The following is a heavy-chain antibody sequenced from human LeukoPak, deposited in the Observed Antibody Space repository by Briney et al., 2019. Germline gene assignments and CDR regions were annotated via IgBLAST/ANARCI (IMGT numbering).Heavy chain of an antibody. CDR3: ARDFPAAMPAEYYYYYYGMDV. CDR1: GGSISSGGYS. D-gene: IGHD2-2*01. J-gene: IGHJ6*02. Sequence: TLSLTCAVSGGSISSGGYSWSWIRQPPGKGLEWIGYIYHSGSTYYNPSLKSRVTISVDRSKNQFSLKLSSVTAADTALYYCARDFPAAMPAEYYYYYYGMDVWGQGTTVTVSS. V-gene: IGHV4-30-2*01. CDR2: IYHSGST.